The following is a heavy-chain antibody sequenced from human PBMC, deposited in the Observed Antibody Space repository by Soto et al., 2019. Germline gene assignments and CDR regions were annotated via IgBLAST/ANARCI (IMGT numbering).Heavy chain of an antibody. D-gene: IGHD5-12*01. Sequence: GGSLRLSCAASGFTFSSYGMHWVRQAPGKGLEWVAVISYDGSNKYYADSVKGRFTIYRDNSKNTLYLQMNSLRAEDTAVYYCAKDLRGYSGWPELYYYYGMDVWGQGTTVTVSS. J-gene: IGHJ6*02. V-gene: IGHV3-30*18. CDR2: ISYDGSNK. CDR1: GFTFSSYG. CDR3: AKDLRGYSGWPELYYYYGMDV.